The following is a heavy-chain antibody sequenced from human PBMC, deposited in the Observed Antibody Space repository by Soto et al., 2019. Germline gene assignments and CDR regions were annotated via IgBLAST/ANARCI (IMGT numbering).Heavy chain of an antibody. V-gene: IGHV3-33*01. CDR2: IWYDGSNK. J-gene: IGHJ6*02. D-gene: IGHD3-9*01. CDR1: GFTFSSYG. Sequence: GGSLRLSCAASGFTFSSYGTHWVRQAPGKGLEWVAVIWYDGSNKYYADSVKGRFTISRDNSKNTLYLQMNSLRAEDTAVYYCARATTYYDILTGPPYYYYYGMDVWGQGTTVTVSS. CDR3: ARATTYYDILTGPPYYYYYGMDV.